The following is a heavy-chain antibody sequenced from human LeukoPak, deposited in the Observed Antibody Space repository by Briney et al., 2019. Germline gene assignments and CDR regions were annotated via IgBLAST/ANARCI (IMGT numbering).Heavy chain of an antibody. CDR1: GDSVSSNSAT. CDR2: TYYRSKWYN. Sequence: SQTLSLTCAISGDSVSSNSATWNWIRQSPSIGLEWLGRTYYRSKWYNDYAVSMKSRITINPDTSKNQFSLQLNSVTPEDTAVYYCARRKAATFGMDVWGQGTTVTVSS. D-gene: IGHD6-13*01. V-gene: IGHV6-1*01. CDR3: ARRKAATFGMDV. J-gene: IGHJ6*02.